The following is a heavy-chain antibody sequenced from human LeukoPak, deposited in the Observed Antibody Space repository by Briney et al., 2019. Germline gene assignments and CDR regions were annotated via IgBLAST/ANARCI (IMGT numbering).Heavy chain of an antibody. CDR1: GYTFTSYG. CDR3: ARDPGYSSGRNKFHYFDY. D-gene: IGHD6-19*01. V-gene: IGHV1-18*01. Sequence: ASVKFSCKASGYTFTSYGISWVRQAPGQGLEWMGWISAYNGNTNYAQKLQGRVTMTTDTSTSTAYMELRSLRSDDTAVYYCARDPGYSSGRNKFHYFDYWGQGTLVTVSS. CDR2: ISAYNGNT. J-gene: IGHJ4*02.